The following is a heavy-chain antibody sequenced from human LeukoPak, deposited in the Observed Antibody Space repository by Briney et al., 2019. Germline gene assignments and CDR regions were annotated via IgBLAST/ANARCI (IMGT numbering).Heavy chain of an antibody. V-gene: IGHV4-59*02. Sequence: SETLSLTCTVSSASVSSYYWGWVRQPPGGGLEWIGYISNSGSPSYNPSFKSRVTFSADTSKNHLSLKLNPVTPADTAVYFCARGGAGPLRDWGQGTLVTVSS. CDR2: ISNSGSP. CDR3: ARGGAGPLRD. CDR1: SASVSSYY. D-gene: IGHD3-16*01. J-gene: IGHJ4*02.